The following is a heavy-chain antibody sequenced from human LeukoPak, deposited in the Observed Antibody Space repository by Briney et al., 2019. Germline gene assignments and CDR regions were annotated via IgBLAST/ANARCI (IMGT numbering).Heavy chain of an antibody. J-gene: IGHJ6*03. V-gene: IGHV1-18*01. CDR3: ARAGYCSGGSCYPYYYYYMDV. CDR1: GYTFTSYA. Sequence: GASVKVSCKASGYTFTSYAISWVRQAPGQGLEWMGWISDHNDDTNYAQRLQGRVTMTTDTSTSTAYMELRSLRSDDTAVYYCARAGYCSGGSCYPYYYYYMDVWGKGTTVTVSS. CDR2: ISDHNDDT. D-gene: IGHD2-15*01.